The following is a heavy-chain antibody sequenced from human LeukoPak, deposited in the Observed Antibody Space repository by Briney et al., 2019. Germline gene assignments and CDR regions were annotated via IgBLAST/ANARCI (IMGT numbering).Heavy chain of an antibody. Sequence: SVKVSCKASGFTFTSSAVQWVRQARGQRLEWIGWIVVGSGNTNYAQKFQERVTITRDMSTSTAYMELSSLRSEDTAVYYCAADNRLITMVRGVNPYYYGMDVWGQGTTVTVSS. J-gene: IGHJ6*02. CDR3: AADNRLITMVRGVNPYYYGMDV. CDR1: GFTFTSSA. CDR2: IVVGSGNT. D-gene: IGHD3-10*01. V-gene: IGHV1-58*01.